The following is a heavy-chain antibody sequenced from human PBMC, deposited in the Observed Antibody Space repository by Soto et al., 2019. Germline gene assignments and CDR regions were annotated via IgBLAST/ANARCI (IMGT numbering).Heavy chain of an antibody. CDR2: FDPEDGET. CDR1: GYTLTELS. Sequence: QVQLVQSGAEVKKPGASVKVSCKVSGYTLTELSMHWVRQAPGKGLEWMGGFDPEDGETIYAQKFQGRVTMTEDTSTDKDYMELSSLRSEYTAVYYCATVRIAAAGTWLWFDPWGQGTLVTVSS. D-gene: IGHD6-13*01. V-gene: IGHV1-24*01. J-gene: IGHJ5*02. CDR3: ATVRIAAAGTWLWFDP.